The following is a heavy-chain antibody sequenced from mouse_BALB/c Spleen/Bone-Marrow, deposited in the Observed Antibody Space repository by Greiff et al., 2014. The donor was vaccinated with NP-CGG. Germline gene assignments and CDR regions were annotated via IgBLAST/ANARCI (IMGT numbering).Heavy chain of an antibody. J-gene: IGHJ3*01. CDR3: ARSTATGFAY. Sequence: VQLKESGPDLVKPGASVKISRKASGYSFTGYYMYWVKQSHGKSLEWIGRVNPNNGDISYNQKFKGKAILTVDKSSSTAYMELRSLTSEDSAVYYCARSTATGFAYWGQGTLVTVSA. D-gene: IGHD1-2*01. CDR1: GYSFTGYY. CDR2: VNPNNGDI. V-gene: IGHV1-26*01.